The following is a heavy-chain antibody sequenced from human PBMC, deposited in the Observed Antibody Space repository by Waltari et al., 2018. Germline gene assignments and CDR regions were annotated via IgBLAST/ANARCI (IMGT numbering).Heavy chain of an antibody. J-gene: IGHJ4*02. V-gene: IGHV3-64D*06. CDR3: VKFIDY. CDR1: GFTFSTYI. CDR2: ISSNGGST. Sequence: EVQLVESGGGLVQPGGSLRLSCSASGFTFSTYIMHWVRQAPGKGPEYVSGISSNGGSTYYVDSVKGRFAISRDNSRNTLYLQMSSLRAEDTAVDYCVKFIDYWGQGNLVTVSS.